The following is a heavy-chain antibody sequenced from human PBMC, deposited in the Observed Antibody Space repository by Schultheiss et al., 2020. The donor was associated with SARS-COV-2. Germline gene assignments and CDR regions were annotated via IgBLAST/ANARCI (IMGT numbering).Heavy chain of an antibody. J-gene: IGHJ4*02. CDR1: GFTFSSYG. D-gene: IGHD3-10*01. CDR2: ISYDGSNK. Sequence: GGSLRLSCAASGFTFSSYGMHWVRQAPGKGLEWVAVISYDGSNKYYADSVKGRFTISRDNSKNTLYLQMNSLRAEDTAVYYCAKDSIWFGDLLSFQTFDYWGQGTLVTVSS. V-gene: IGHV3-30*19. CDR3: AKDSIWFGDLLSFQTFDY.